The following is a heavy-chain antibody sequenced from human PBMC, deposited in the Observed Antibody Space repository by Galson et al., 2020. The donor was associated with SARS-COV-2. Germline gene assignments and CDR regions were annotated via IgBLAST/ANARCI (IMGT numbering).Heavy chain of an antibody. V-gene: IGHV3-30-3*01. CDR1: GFTFSSYA. D-gene: IGHD6-13*01. CDR2: ISYDGSNK. Sequence: GESLKISCAASGFTFSSYAMHWVRQAPGKGLEGVAVISYDGSNKNYADSVKGRFTISRDNSKNTLYLQMNSLRGEDTAVYYCASSWPINNYDGMGVWGQGTTVTVSS. CDR3: ASSWPINNYDGMGV. J-gene: IGHJ6*02.